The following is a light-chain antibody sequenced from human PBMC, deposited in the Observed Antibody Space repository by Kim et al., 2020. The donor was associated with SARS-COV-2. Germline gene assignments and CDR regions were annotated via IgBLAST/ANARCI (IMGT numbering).Light chain of an antibody. Sequence: QSALTQPPSASGSPGQSVTISCNGTSSDVGGYNYVSWYQHHPGKAPKLMIYEVTKRPSGVPDRFSGSKSGNTASLTVSGLQAEDEADYYCGSYVGNNNFVFGTGTKVTVL. CDR3: GSYVGNNNFV. V-gene: IGLV2-8*01. J-gene: IGLJ1*01. CDR1: SSDVGGYNY. CDR2: EVT.